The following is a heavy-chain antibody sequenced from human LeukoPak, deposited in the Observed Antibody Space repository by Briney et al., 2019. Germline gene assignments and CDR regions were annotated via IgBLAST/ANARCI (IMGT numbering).Heavy chain of an antibody. J-gene: IGHJ6*03. D-gene: IGHD6-13*01. CDR2: ISHGGSA. Sequence: SDTLSLTCTDSVGWLHHYLLIWLRQPPAKGLKWIGYISHGGSAHYNPSLKRRVTMSIDTSENHFSLRLTSVTASGRAMYYWPRYSGSRWHGDLYYYYNQHVWGKGTTVTVSS. CDR1: VGWLHHYL. V-gene: IGHV4-59*07. CDR3: PRYSGSRWHGDLYYYYNQHV.